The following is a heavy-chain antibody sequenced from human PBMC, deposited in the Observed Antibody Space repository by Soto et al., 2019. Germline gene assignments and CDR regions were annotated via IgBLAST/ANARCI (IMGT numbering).Heavy chain of an antibody. V-gene: IGHV1-69*13. Sequence: SVKGSFKASGGTFSSYATSWVRQAPGQGLEWMGGIIPIFGTANYAQKFQGRVTITADESTSTAYMELSSLRSEDTAGYYCARWGVYSRPDDEAIAIWEQGTIVSV. D-gene: IGHD6-13*01. CDR2: IIPIFGTA. CDR1: GGTFSSYA. J-gene: IGHJ3*02. CDR3: ARWGVYSRPDDEAIAI.